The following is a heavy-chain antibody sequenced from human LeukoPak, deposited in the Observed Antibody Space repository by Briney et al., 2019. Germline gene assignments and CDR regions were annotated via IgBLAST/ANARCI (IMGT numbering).Heavy chain of an antibody. CDR1: GGSITSHY. Sequence: PSETLSLTCTVSGGSITSHYWSWIRQPPGKGLEWIGYIYYGGSTNYNPSLKSRVTISVDTSKSQFSLKLSSVTAADTAVYYCARGGGYHRNWGQGTLVTVSS. CDR2: IYYGGST. V-gene: IGHV4-59*11. J-gene: IGHJ4*02. D-gene: IGHD5-12*01. CDR3: ARGGGYHRN.